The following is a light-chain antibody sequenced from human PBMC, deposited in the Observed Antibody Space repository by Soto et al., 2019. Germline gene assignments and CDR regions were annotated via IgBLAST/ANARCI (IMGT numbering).Light chain of an antibody. CDR1: QSISSW. CDR3: QQYGSSPRT. J-gene: IGKJ1*01. CDR2: DAS. Sequence: GDRVTITCRASQSISSWLAWYQQKPGKAPKLLIYDASSLESGVPSRFSGSGSGTDFTLTISRLEPEDCAVYYCQQYGSSPRTVGQGTKVDIK. V-gene: IGKV1-5*01.